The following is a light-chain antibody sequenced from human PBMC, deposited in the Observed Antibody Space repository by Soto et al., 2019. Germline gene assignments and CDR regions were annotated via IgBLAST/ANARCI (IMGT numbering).Light chain of an antibody. CDR2: EVS. CDR1: SSDVGAYDY. Sequence: QSVRTQPASVSGSPGQSITISCTGTSSDVGAYDYVSWYQQHPDEAPKLMIYEVSNRPSGVSNRFSGSKSVNTATLTISGLQADDEADYYCSSYTSSSTRVFGTGTKVTVL. J-gene: IGLJ1*01. V-gene: IGLV2-14*03. CDR3: SSYTSSSTRV.